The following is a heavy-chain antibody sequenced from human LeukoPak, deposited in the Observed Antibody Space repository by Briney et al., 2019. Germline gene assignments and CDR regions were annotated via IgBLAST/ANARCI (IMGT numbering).Heavy chain of an antibody. CDR1: GFTFSSYA. CDR2: IKQDGSEK. V-gene: IGHV3-7*01. D-gene: IGHD1-26*01. CDR3: ARGLYSGSYFGLVGY. J-gene: IGHJ4*02. Sequence: PGGSLRLSCAASGFTFSSYAMSWVRQAPGKGLEWVANIKQDGSEKYYVDSVKGRFTISRDNAKNSLYLQMNSLRAEDTAVYYCARGLYSGSYFGLVGYWGQGTLVTVSS.